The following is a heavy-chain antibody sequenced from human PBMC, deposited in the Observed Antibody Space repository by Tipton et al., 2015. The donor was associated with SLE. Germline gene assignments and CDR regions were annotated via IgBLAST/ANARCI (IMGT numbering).Heavy chain of an antibody. J-gene: IGHJ3*02. CDR3: AGDSGEIAFDI. CDR1: GESFIGYY. Sequence: LRLSCAVYGESFIGYYWSWIRQPPGKGLEWIGEISPSVSTNYNPSLKSRVTISVDTSKNQYSLKLNSVIAADTAVYYCAGDSGEIAFDIWGQGTMVTVSS. CDR2: ISPSVST. D-gene: IGHD3-10*01. V-gene: IGHV4-34*01.